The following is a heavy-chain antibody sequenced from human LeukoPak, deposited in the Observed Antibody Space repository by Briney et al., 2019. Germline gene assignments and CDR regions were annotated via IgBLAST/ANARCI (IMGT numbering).Heavy chain of an antibody. V-gene: IGHV4-59*08. Sequence: KPSETLSLTCTVSGASVSSDYWSWIQQSPGKGLEWIGYIYHSGHTMSNPSLKSRVSLSLDTSNNQFSLKLSSVTAADTAVYYCARHPFQYPFDHWGQGTVVSVSS. CDR1: GASVSSDY. J-gene: IGHJ5*02. CDR2: IYHSGHT. CDR3: ARHPFQYPFDH. D-gene: IGHD2/OR15-2a*01.